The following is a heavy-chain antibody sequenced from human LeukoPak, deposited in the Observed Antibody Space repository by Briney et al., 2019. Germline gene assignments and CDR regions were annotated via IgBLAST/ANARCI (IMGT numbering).Heavy chain of an antibody. CDR1: GYTFTGYY. J-gene: IGHJ4*02. CDR2: INPNSGGT. D-gene: IGHD5-24*01. CDR3: ARIRMRWLQLTPLYYFDY. V-gene: IGHV1-2*02. Sequence: GASVKVSCMASGYTFTGYYMHWVRQAPGQGLEWMGWINPNSGGTNYAQKFQGRVTMTRDTSISTAYMELSRLRSDDTAVYYCARIRMRWLQLTPLYYFDYWGQGTLVTVSS.